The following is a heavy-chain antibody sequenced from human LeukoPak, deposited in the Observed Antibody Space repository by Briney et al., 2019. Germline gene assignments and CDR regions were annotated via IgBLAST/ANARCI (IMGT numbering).Heavy chain of an antibody. CDR2: IIPFLDTT. J-gene: IGHJ6*02. V-gene: IGHV1-69*08. Sequence: ASVNVSCKAFGGTFSSFPISWVRQAPGQGLEWLGKIIPFLDTTNYAHKFQGRVKITADKSTSTAYLELRSLRSEDTAIYYCARASELGEWFGDLLYVWGQGTAVTVSS. CDR3: ARASELGEWFGDLLYV. D-gene: IGHD3-10*01. CDR1: GGTFSSFP.